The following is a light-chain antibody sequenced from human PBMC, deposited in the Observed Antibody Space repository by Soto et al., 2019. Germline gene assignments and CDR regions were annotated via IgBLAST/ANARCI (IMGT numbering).Light chain of an antibody. V-gene: IGKV1-39*01. CDR1: QTIDNY. CDR3: QHTYTIPFA. J-gene: IGKJ2*01. CDR2: GAS. Sequence: DMQMTQSPSSLSASVGDRVTITCRPSQTIDNYLNWYQHKPGKAPKLLIYGASTLQSGVSSRFTGSASGTDFTLTIDNLQAEDFATDYCQHTYTIPFACGQGTKLEI.